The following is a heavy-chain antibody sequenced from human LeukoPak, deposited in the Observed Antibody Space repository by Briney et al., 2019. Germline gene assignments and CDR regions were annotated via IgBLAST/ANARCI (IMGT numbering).Heavy chain of an antibody. CDR2: ISYDGSIK. CDR3: ARDRYSSTWRYFDY. D-gene: IGHD6-13*01. J-gene: IGHJ4*02. V-gene: IGHV3-30*03. CDR1: GFTFSSYG. Sequence: GRSLRLSCAASGFTFSSYGMHWVRQAPGKGLEWVATISYDGSIKYYADSVKGRFTISRDNSKNTLYLQMNSLRAEDTAVYYCARDRYSSTWRYFDYWGQGTLVTVSS.